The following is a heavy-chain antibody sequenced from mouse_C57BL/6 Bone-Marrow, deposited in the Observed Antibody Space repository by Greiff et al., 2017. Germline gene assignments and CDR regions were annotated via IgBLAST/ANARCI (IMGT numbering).Heavy chain of an antibody. CDR2: IYPGSGNT. Sequence: VQGVESGAELVRPGASVTLSCKASGYTFTDYYINWVKQKPGQGLEWIARIYPGSGNTYYNEKFKGKATLTAEKSSSPAYMLHSSLTSEASTVYFGAEDWYCFAYWGQGTTLTVSS. J-gene: IGHJ2*01. CDR3: AEDWYCFAY. V-gene: IGHV1-76*01. CDR1: GYTFTDYY.